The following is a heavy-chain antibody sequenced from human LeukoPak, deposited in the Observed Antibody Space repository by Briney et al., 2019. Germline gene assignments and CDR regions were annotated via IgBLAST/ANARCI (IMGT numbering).Heavy chain of an antibody. Sequence: PGKSLRLSCAASGFTFSSYAMHWVRQAPGKGLEWVAFILHDGSNKYYGDSVKGRFTISRDNSKNTLYLQMNSLRAEDTAVYYCARGLDVPTAITFEYWGQGTLVT. V-gene: IGHV3-30*04. CDR2: ILHDGSNK. CDR1: GFTFSSYA. CDR3: ARGLDVPTAITFEY. J-gene: IGHJ4*02. D-gene: IGHD2-2*02.